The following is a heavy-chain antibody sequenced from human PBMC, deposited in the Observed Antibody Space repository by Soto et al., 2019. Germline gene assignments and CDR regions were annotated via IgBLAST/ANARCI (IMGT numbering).Heavy chain of an antibody. V-gene: IGHV1-24*01. CDR1: GYTLTELS. D-gene: IGHD3-10*01. CDR2: FDPEDGET. Sequence: RASVKVSCKVSGYTLTELSMHWVRQAPGKGLEWMGGFDPEDGETIYAQKFQGRVTMTEDTSTDTAYMELSSLRSEDTAVYYCATETLWFGELLRRGYYYYGMDVWGQGTTVTVSS. CDR3: ATETLWFGELLRRGYYYYGMDV. J-gene: IGHJ6*02.